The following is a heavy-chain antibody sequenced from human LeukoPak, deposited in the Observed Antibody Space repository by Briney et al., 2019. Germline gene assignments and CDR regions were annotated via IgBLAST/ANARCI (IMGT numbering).Heavy chain of an antibody. CDR2: IWNDGSNK. V-gene: IGHV3-33*06. CDR1: GFSFSTYG. J-gene: IGHJ4*02. Sequence: GGSLRLSCAASGFSFSTYGIHWVRQAPGKGLEWVAVIWNDGSNKYYADSVKGRFTISRDNSKNTLYLQMNSLTAEDTAFYYCAKDRGELYCSSTSCYTGDFFDYWGQGTLVTVSS. D-gene: IGHD2-2*02. CDR3: AKDRGELYCSSTSCYTGDFFDY.